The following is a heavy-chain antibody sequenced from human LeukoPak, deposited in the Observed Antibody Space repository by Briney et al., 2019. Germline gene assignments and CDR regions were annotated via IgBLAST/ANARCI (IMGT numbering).Heavy chain of an antibody. J-gene: IGHJ4*02. Sequence: ASVKLSCKASGYTFTSYGISWVRQAPGQGLEWMGWISAYNGNTNYAQKLQGRFTMTTDTSTNTAYMQLKSLRAEDTAVYYCASGWELPDYWGQGTLVTVSS. CDR1: GYTFTSYG. CDR2: ISAYNGNT. D-gene: IGHD1-26*01. CDR3: ASGWELPDY. V-gene: IGHV1-18*01.